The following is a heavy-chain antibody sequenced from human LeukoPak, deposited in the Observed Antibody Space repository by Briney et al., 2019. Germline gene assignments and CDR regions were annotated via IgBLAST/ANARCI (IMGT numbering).Heavy chain of an antibody. V-gene: IGHV4-61*02. D-gene: IGHD6-19*01. CDR1: GDSVNSGAYY. Sequence: SETLSLTCTVSGDSVNSGAYYWSWLRQPAGKEPEWIGRIYPLETTNYNPSLKSRVAISVDTSKNQFSLKLSSVTAADTAVYYCARVNSLAVAGIRWPGGWFDPWGQGTLVTVSS. CDR3: ARVNSLAVAGIRWPGGWFDP. CDR2: IYPLETT. J-gene: IGHJ5*02.